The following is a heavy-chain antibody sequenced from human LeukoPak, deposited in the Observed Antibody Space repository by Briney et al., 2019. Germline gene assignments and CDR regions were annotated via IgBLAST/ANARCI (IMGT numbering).Heavy chain of an antibody. CDR2: NDNSGNT. V-gene: IGHV4-59*01. CDR1: GGSISSDY. D-gene: IGHD1-1*01. CDR3: ATSTGTIYTWFDP. J-gene: IGHJ5*02. Sequence: SETLSLTCTVSGGSISSDYWSWIRQPPGKGLEWIGYNDNSGNTNYNPSLKSRVTISVDTPKNQFSLRLSSATAADTAVYYCATSTGTIYTWFDPWGQGTLVTVSS.